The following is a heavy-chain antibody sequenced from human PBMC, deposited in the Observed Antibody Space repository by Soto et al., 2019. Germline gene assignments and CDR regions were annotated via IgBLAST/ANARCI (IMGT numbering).Heavy chain of an antibody. CDR3: FSKHYFYAADV. J-gene: IGHJ6*02. V-gene: IGHV4-34*01. CDR1: GGSFSGYY. CDR2: INHSGST. Sequence: SETLSLTCAVYGGSFSGYYWSWIRQPPGKGLEWIGEINHSGSTNYNPSLKSRVTISVDTSKNQFSLKLSSVTATYFFARQGFSKHYFYAADVWGQGTTVTVSS. D-gene: IGHD2-21*01.